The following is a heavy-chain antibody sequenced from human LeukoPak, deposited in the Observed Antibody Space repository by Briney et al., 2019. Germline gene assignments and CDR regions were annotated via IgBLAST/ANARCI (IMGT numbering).Heavy chain of an antibody. V-gene: IGHV4-59*01. D-gene: IGHD2-2*02. Sequence: SETLSLTCTVSGGSISSYYWSWIRQPPWKGLEWIGYIYYSGSTNYNPSLKSRVTISVDTSKNQFSLKLSSVTAADTAVYYCAREHTPNDAFDIWGQGTMVTVSS. J-gene: IGHJ3*02. CDR3: AREHTPNDAFDI. CDR1: GGSISSYY. CDR2: IYYSGST.